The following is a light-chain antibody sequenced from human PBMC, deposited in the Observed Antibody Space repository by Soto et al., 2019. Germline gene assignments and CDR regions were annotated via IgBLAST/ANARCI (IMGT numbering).Light chain of an antibody. Sequence: EIVMTQSPATLSVSPGERATLSCRASQSVSSNLAWYQQKPGQAPRLLLYGASTRATGIPARFSGSGSETEFTLTISILQSEDFAVYYCQQYNNWPSPITFGQGARLEIK. CDR2: GAS. J-gene: IGKJ5*01. CDR1: QSVSSN. CDR3: QQYNNWPSPIT. V-gene: IGKV3-15*01.